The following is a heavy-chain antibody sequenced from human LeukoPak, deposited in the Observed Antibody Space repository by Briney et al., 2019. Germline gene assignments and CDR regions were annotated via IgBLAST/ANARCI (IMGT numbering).Heavy chain of an antibody. CDR2: IYSSGST. D-gene: IGHD3-10*01. V-gene: IGHV4-59*01. CDR3: ARVFDSGSQAYFYYMDV. Sequence: SEALSLTCNVSGGSIRGYYWSWIRQPPGKGLEWIGYIYSSGSTNYNPSLKSRVTMSVDTSKNQFSLKVSSVTAADTAVYYCARVFDSGSQAYFYYMDVWGKGTTVTIFS. CDR1: GGSIRGYY. J-gene: IGHJ6*03.